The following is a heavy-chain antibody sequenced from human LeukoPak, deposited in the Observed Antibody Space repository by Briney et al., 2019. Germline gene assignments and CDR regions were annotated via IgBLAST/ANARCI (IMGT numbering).Heavy chain of an antibody. D-gene: IGHD6-6*01. V-gene: IGHV1-8*01. J-gene: IGHJ4*02. Sequence: GASVKVSCKASGYTFTSYDINWVRQATGQGLEWMGWVNPNSGNTGYAQKFQGRVTMTRNTSISTVYMELSSLRSEDTAVYYCARDPSIAAPDYWGQGTLVTVSS. CDR2: VNPNSGNT. CDR1: GYTFTSYD. CDR3: ARDPSIAAPDY.